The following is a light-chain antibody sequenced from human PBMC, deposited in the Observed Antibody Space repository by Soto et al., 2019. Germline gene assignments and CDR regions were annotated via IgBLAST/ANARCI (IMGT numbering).Light chain of an antibody. Sequence: DIQMTQSPSSLSASVGDRVTITCRASQSINTYLNWYQQKPGKAPKLLIYAAYTLQSGVPSRFSGSASGTDFTLTISSLQPEDFATYYCPQSYSTPPLTFGGGTKVEIK. CDR2: AAY. J-gene: IGKJ4*01. CDR1: QSINTY. CDR3: PQSYSTPPLT. V-gene: IGKV1-39*01.